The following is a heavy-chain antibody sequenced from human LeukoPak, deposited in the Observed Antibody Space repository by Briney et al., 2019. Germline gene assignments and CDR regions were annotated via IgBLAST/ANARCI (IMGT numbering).Heavy chain of an antibody. J-gene: IGHJ1*01. CDR1: GITFRRYW. V-gene: IGHV3-74*01. CDR2: IKGDGNT. Sequence: GSLRPPFAAPGITFRRYWIARVRQTPGKGLVWVPRIKGDGNTNYADSVKGRFTISRDNAKNTVSLQMNSLRAEDTGVYYCARAPSEIGGYYPEYFRHWGQGTLVTVSS. D-gene: IGHD3-22*01. CDR3: ARAPSEIGGYYPEYFRH.